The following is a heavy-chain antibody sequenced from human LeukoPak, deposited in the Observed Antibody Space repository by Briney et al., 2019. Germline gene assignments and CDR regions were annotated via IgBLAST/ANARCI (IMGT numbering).Heavy chain of an antibody. V-gene: IGHV3-74*01. CDR1: GFAFSSYW. CDR3: SRSQFDY. CDR2: IDGDGTK. Sequence: GGSLRLSCAASGFAFSSYWMLWVRQVPGKGLVWVCRIDGDGTKTYADFAKGRFTISRDNTNNILYLQMNSLRPEDTAIYHCSRSQFDYWGRGVLVTVPS. J-gene: IGHJ4*02.